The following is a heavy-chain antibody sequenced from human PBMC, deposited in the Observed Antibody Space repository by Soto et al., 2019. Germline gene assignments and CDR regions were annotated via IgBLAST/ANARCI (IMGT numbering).Heavy chain of an antibody. J-gene: IGHJ5*01. D-gene: IGHD6-13*01. CDR1: EYTFTDYY. CDR2: INPSGGST. Sequence: QVQLVQSGAEVKKPGASVKLSCKSSEYTFTDYYIHWVRQAPGQGLEWMGLINPSGGSTSYAQKFKGRVTMTRDTSTSTVYMELSSLRSEDTAVYYCATAAYSNSWYDFWGQGTLVTVSS. V-gene: IGHV1-46*01. CDR3: ATAAYSNSWYDF.